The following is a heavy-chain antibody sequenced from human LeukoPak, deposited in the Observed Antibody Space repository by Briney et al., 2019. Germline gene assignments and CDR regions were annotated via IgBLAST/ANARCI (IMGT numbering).Heavy chain of an antibody. D-gene: IGHD1/OR15-1a*01. Sequence: GGSLRLSCVASGFTFSSYEMNWVRQAPGKGLEWLSYITSSDSTTHYADSVKGRFTISRDDAQNSLYLQMNSLRAEDTAVYYCARAGNIRFDYWGQGTLVTVSS. CDR2: ITSSDSTT. V-gene: IGHV3-48*03. CDR3: ARAGNIRFDY. J-gene: IGHJ4*02. CDR1: GFTFSSYE.